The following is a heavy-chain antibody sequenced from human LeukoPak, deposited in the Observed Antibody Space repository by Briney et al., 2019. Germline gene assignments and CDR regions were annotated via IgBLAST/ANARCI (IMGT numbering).Heavy chain of an antibody. CDR1: GFTFTSSA. V-gene: IGHV1-58*02. Sequence: SVTVSCTASGFTFTSSAMQWVRQARGQRLEWIGWIVVGSGNTNYAQKFQERVTITRDMSTSTAYMELSSLRSEDTAVYYCAAERSDSNYENWFDPWGQGTLVTVSS. D-gene: IGHD4-11*01. J-gene: IGHJ5*02. CDR3: AAERSDSNYENWFDP. CDR2: IVVGSGNT.